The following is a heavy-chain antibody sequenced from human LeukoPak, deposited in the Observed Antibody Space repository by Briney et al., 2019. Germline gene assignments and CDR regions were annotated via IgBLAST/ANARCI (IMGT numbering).Heavy chain of an antibody. Sequence: ASVKVSCKASGYTFTNYDMHWVRQAPGQRLEWMGWINVDKGNTKYSEKFRGRVTMTRDTSASTVYMELSSLGSEDTAIYYCARDKAGPDYWGQGTLVTVSS. CDR1: GYTFTNYD. D-gene: IGHD6-19*01. CDR2: INVDKGNT. V-gene: IGHV1-3*01. CDR3: ARDKAGPDY. J-gene: IGHJ4*02.